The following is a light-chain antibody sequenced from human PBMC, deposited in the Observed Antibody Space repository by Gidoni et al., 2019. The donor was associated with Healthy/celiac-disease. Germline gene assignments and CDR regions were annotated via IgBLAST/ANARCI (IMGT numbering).Light chain of an antibody. Sequence: DIVMTQSPDSLAVSLGERATIHCKSSQSVLYSSNNKNYLAWYQQKPGQPPKLLIYWASTRESGVPDRFSGSGSGTDFTLTISSLQAEDVAVYYCQQYYSIPLTFGGXTKVEIK. V-gene: IGKV4-1*01. CDR1: QSVLYSSNNKNY. CDR2: WAS. J-gene: IGKJ4*01. CDR3: QQYYSIPLT.